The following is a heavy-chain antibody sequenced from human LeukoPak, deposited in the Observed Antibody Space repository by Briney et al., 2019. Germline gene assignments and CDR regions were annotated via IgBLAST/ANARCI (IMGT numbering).Heavy chain of an antibody. Sequence: PGGSLRLSCAASGFTFSSYAMSWVRQAPGKGLEWVSAISGSGGSTYYADPVKGRFTISRDNSKNTLYLQMNSLRAEDTAVYYCARIPLGVVYNWFDPWGQGTLVTVSS. V-gene: IGHV3-23*01. J-gene: IGHJ5*02. CDR3: ARIPLGVVYNWFDP. CDR2: ISGSGGST. D-gene: IGHD5-18*01. CDR1: GFTFSSYA.